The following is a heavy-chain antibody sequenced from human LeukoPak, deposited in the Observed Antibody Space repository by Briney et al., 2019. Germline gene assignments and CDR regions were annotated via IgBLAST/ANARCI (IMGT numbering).Heavy chain of an antibody. V-gene: IGHV1-8*01. CDR3: ARAYYDFWSGYYGPIWYYYYYYMDV. D-gene: IGHD3-3*01. CDR2: MNPNSGNT. J-gene: IGHJ6*03. Sequence: ASVKVSCKASGYTFTSYDINWVRQATGQGLGWMGWMNPNSGNTGYAQKFQGRVTMTRNTSISTAYMELSSLRSEDTAVYYCARAYYDFWSGYYGPIWYYYYYYMDVWGKGTTVTVSS. CDR1: GYTFTSYD.